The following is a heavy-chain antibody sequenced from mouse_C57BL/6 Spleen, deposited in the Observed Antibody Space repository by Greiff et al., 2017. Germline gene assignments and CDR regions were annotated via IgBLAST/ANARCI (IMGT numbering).Heavy chain of an antibody. V-gene: IGHV5-9-1*02. CDR3: TRDGVDSYYVNYYAMDY. D-gene: IGHD2-12*01. CDR2: ISSGGDYI. J-gene: IGHJ4*01. Sequence: EVKLVESGEGLVKPGGSLKLSCAASGFTFSSYAMSWVRQTPEKRLEWVAYISSGGDYIYYADTVKGRVTISRDNARNTLYLQMSSLKSEDTAMYYCTRDGVDSYYVNYYAMDYRGQGASVTASS. CDR1: GFTFSSYA.